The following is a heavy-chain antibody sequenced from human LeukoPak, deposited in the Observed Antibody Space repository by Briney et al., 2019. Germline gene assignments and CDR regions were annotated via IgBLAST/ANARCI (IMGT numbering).Heavy chain of an antibody. Sequence: PSETLSLTCTVSGGSISSYYWSWIRQPPGKGLEWIGYIYYSGSTNYNPSLKSRVTISVDTSKNQFSLKLSSVTAADTAVYYCARSPRLLWFGESTQYYFDYWGQGTLVTVSS. CDR3: ARSPRLLWFGESTQYYFDY. CDR2: IYYSGST. CDR1: GGSISSYY. V-gene: IGHV4-59*01. J-gene: IGHJ4*02. D-gene: IGHD3-10*01.